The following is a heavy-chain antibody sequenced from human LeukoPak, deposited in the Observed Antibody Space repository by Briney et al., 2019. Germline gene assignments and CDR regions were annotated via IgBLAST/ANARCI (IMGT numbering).Heavy chain of an antibody. J-gene: IGHJ4*02. CDR1: GFTVSSNY. CDR2: IYSGGTT. D-gene: IGHD6-19*01. V-gene: IGHV3-53*01. CDR3: ARLSGWFDY. Sequence: PGGSLRLSCAASGFTVSSNYMSWVRQAPGKGLEWVSLIYSGGTTYYAESVKGRFIISRDNSKNTLYLQMNSLRAEDTAVYYCARLSGWFDYWGQGTLVTVSS.